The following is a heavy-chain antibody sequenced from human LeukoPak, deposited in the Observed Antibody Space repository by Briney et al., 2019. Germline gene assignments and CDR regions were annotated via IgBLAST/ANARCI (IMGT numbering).Heavy chain of an antibody. V-gene: IGHV4-31*01. J-gene: IGHJ3*02. CDR1: GGFISSGAYY. CDR3: ARDRGQYYDFWSGYYSDAFDI. CDR2: ISYSGST. D-gene: IGHD3-3*01. Sequence: SQTLSLTCTVSGGFISSGAYYWSWVRQPPGKGLEWIAYISYSGSTYYNPSLKSQVTISIDTSKNQFSLKLSSVTAADTAVYYCARDRGQYYDFWSGYYSDAFDIWGQGTMVTVSS.